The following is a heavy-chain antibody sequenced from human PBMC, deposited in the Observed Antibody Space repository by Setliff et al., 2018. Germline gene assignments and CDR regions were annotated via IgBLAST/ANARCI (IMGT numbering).Heavy chain of an antibody. D-gene: IGHD3-22*01. V-gene: IGHV3-11*04. J-gene: IGHJ1*01. Sequence: GGSLRLSCAASGFTFSDYYMSWIRQAPGKGLEWVSYISSSGSTIYYADSVKGRFTISRDKSKNTLCLQMNTLRPEDTALYYCVRDSSGYYYGNDYFKYWGQGTLVTVSS. CDR2: ISSSGSTI. CDR3: VRDSSGYYYGNDYFKY. CDR1: GFTFSDYY.